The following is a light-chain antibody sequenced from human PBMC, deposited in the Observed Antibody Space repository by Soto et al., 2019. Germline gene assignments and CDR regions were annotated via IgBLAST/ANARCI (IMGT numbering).Light chain of an antibody. CDR1: SSDVGGYNY. J-gene: IGLJ1*01. CDR2: DVT. V-gene: IGLV2-14*01. Sequence: LTQPASVSGSPGQSITISCTGTSSDVGGYNYVSWYQQHPGKAPKLMIYDVTNRPSGVSNRFSGSKSGNTASLTISGLQAEDEADYYCSSYTSSSTYVFGTGTKVAVL. CDR3: SSYTSSSTYV.